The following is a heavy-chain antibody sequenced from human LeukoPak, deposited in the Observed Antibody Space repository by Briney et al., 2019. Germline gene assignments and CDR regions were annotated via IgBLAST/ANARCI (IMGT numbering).Heavy chain of an antibody. CDR1: GFNFNNYW. CDR3: VKEYHSRGFGAYFDY. D-gene: IGHD3-3*01. CDR2: ISSDGSIK. Sequence: GGSLRLSCAASGFNFNNYWMSWLRQAPGKGLEWVAVISSDGSIKVYADSVKGRFTLSRDNSINTVDLQMNSLRAEDTAVYYCVKEYHSRGFGAYFDYWGQGTLVTVSS. J-gene: IGHJ4*02. V-gene: IGHV3-30*18.